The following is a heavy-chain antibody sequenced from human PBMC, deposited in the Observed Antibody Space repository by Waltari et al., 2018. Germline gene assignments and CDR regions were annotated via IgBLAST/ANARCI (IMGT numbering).Heavy chain of an antibody. CDR1: GFTFSSYA. CDR2: ISGSGGST. Sequence: EVQLLESGGGLVQPGGSLRLSCAASGFTFSSYAMSWVRQAPGKGLEWVAAISGSGGSTYYADSVKGRFTISRDNSKNTLYLQMNSLRAEDTAVYYCAKDFTMIVVVTDYWGQGTLVTVSS. D-gene: IGHD3-22*01. CDR3: AKDFTMIVVVTDY. V-gene: IGHV3-23*01. J-gene: IGHJ4*02.